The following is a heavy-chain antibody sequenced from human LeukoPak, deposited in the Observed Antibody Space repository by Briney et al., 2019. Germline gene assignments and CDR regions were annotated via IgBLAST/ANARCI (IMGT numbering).Heavy chain of an antibody. CDR2: ITRDSIYT. V-gene: IGHV3-21*01. Sequence: GGSLRLSCAASGFTFSNYNMKWVRQTPAKGLEWVSSITRDSIYTFYADSVKGRFTISRDNAKNSLSLQMNSLRAEDTAVYYCARDPYNGYYGDDYYYYMDVWGKGTTVTISS. CDR3: ARDPYNGYYGDDYYYYMDV. CDR1: GFTFSNYN. D-gene: IGHD4-17*01. J-gene: IGHJ6*03.